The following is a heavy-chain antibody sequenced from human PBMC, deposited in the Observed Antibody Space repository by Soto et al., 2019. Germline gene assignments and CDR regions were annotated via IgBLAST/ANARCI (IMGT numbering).Heavy chain of an antibody. V-gene: IGHV4-59*01. J-gene: IGHJ5*02. CDR1: DASITHYY. CDR2: IYYSGST. D-gene: IGHD3-10*01. CDR3: ARDPGSGSYYGWFDP. Sequence: PSATLSLTCTVSDASITHYYSNWLRQPPGKGLEWIGYIYYSGSTNYNPSLKSRVTISVDTSKNQFSLKLSSVTAADTAVYYCARDPGSGSYYGWFDPWGQGTLVTVS.